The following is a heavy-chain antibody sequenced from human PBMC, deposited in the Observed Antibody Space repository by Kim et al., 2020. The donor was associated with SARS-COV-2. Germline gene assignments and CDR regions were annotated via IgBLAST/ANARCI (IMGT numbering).Heavy chain of an antibody. CDR2: ISYDGSNK. Sequence: GGSLRLSCAASGFTFSSYAMHWVRQAPGKGLEWVAVISYDGSNKYYADSVKGRFTISRDNSKNTLYLQMNSLRAEDTAVYYCARDGGLTMVDAFDIWGQGTMVTVSS. D-gene: IGHD3-10*01. CDR1: GFTFSSYA. V-gene: IGHV3-30*04. J-gene: IGHJ3*02. CDR3: ARDGGLTMVDAFDI.